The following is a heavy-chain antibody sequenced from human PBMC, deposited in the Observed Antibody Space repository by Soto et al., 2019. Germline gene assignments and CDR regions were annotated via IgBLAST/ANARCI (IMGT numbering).Heavy chain of an antibody. CDR3: ARDALWYSSSWYPDY. J-gene: IGHJ4*02. CDR2: IWYDGSNK. D-gene: IGHD6-13*01. Sequence: GGSLRLSCAASGFTFSSYGMHWVRQAPGKGLEWVAVIWYDGSNKYYADSVKGRFTISRDNSKNTLYLQMNSLRAEDTAVYYCARDALWYSSSWYPDYWGQGTLVTVSS. CDR1: GFTFSSYG. V-gene: IGHV3-33*01.